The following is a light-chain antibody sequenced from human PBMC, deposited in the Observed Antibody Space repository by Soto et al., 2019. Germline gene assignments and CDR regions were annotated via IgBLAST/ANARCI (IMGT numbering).Light chain of an antibody. CDR3: QQYNKWPLT. Sequence: ENVLTQSPATLSLSPGERATLSCRASQSVSNYVAWYQQKPGQAPRLLIYGASSRATGIPDRFSGSGAGTDFTLTITSLQSEDFGVYYCQQYNKWPLTFGQGTKVDI. CDR1: QSVSNY. CDR2: GAS. J-gene: IGKJ1*01. V-gene: IGKV3D-15*01.